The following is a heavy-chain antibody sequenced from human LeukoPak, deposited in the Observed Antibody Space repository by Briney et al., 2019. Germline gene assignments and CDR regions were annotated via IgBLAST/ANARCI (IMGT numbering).Heavy chain of an antibody. CDR1: GYTFTAYH. CDR2: IRPGDNRM. D-gene: IGHD3-16*01. J-gene: IGHJ4*02. CDR3: VREKSGGTYDY. V-gene: IGHV1-46*01. Sequence: GASVKVSCKASGYTFTAYHIQWVRQAPGQGPEWMGTIRPGDNRMSYAQKFQGRVTMTRDMSTTTGYMELSSLRSEDTAVYYCVREKSGGTYDYWGQGTLVTVSS.